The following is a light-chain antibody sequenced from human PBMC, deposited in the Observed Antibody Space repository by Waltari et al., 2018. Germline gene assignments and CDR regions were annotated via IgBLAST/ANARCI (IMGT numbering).Light chain of an antibody. CDR1: NHERKS. V-gene: IGLV3-21*01. J-gene: IGLJ3*02. Sequence: YVVTQPPSVSVAPGKTATLTCGGENHERKSENWYQQKPGQAPLLVIFYEKDRPSGVPERFSGSSSGNMASLIIGWVEAEDEADYHCQVWEDTTNSVVFGGGTRLTVL. CDR3: QVWEDTTNSVV. CDR2: YEK.